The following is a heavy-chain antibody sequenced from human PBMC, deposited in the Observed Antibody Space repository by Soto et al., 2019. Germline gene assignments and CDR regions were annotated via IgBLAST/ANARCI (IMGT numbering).Heavy chain of an antibody. J-gene: IGHJ3*01. Sequence: ESGGGLVQPGGSLRLSCEASGFTFSNYAMAWVRQTPGEGPEWVSTIGGGDDIFYAESVKGRFIISRDDSRSTMYLQMDNLRVEHTAIYFCAKDSISYNGIYDAFDVWGQGTVVTVSS. CDR2: IGGGDDI. D-gene: IGHD3-3*02. CDR3: AKDSISYNGIYDAFDV. CDR1: GFTFSNYA. V-gene: IGHV3-23*01.